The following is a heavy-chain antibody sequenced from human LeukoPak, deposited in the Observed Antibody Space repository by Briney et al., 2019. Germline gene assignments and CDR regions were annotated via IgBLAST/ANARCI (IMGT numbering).Heavy chain of an antibody. CDR3: ARDSDVLPHASDI. Sequence: GGSLRLSCAASGFTFSSYAMSWVRQAPGKGPEWVSGTSGSGGSTYYAGSVKGRFTISRDNSKTTLYLQMNSLRPEDTAVYYCARDSDVLPHASDIWGQGTMVTVSS. D-gene: IGHD2-8*01. CDR2: TSGSGGST. CDR1: GFTFSSYA. V-gene: IGHV3-23*01. J-gene: IGHJ3*02.